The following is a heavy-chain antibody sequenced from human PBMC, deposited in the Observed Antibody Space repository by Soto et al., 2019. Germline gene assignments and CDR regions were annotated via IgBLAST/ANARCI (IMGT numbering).Heavy chain of an antibody. CDR3: AAGGWLQEFDY. J-gene: IGHJ4*02. D-gene: IGHD5-12*01. Sequence: SVKVSCKASGFTFTSSAVQWVRQARGQRLEWIGWIVVGSGNTNYAQKFQERVTITRDMSTSIAYMELSSLRSEDTAVYYCAAGGWLQEFDYWGQGTLVTVSS. CDR2: IVVGSGNT. V-gene: IGHV1-58*01. CDR1: GFTFTSSA.